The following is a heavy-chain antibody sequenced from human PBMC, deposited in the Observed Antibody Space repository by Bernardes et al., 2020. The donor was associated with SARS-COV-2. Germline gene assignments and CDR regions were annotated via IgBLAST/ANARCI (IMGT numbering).Heavy chain of an antibody. D-gene: IGHD3-9*01. CDR3: GRLRITAYYDVLTAGGDALDI. J-gene: IGHJ3*02. CDR1: GDSISSVASY. Sequence: SETLSLTCTVSGDSISSVASYWGWVRQPPGKGLEWIGNIYHSGTTYYNPSLYYNPSLKSRVTISVDTSKNQFSLKLNSVTAADTAVYYCGRLRITAYYDVLTAGGDALDIWGQGTTVTVSS. CDR2: IYHSGTT. V-gene: IGHV4-39*01.